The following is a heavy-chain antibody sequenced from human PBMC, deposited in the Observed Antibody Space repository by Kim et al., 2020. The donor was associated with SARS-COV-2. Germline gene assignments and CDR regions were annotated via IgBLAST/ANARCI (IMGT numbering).Heavy chain of an antibody. V-gene: IGHV1-69*13. CDR3: ARDLVRYERFNYFDY. CDR2: IIPIFGTA. CDR1: GGTFSSYA. Sequence: SVKVSCKASGGTFSSYAISWVRQAPGQGLEWMGGIIPIFGTANYAQKFQGRVTITADESTSTAYMELSSLRSEDTAVYYCARDLVRYERFNYFDYWGQGTLVTVSS. J-gene: IGHJ4*02. D-gene: IGHD2-8*02.